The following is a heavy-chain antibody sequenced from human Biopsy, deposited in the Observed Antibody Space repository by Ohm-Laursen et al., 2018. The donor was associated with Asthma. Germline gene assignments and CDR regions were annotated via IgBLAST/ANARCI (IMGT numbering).Heavy chain of an antibody. V-gene: IGHV3-30-3*01. J-gene: IGHJ4*02. CDR3: ARDMNRDGWYFDY. Sequence: SLRLSCAAPGFTFSTYAMHWVRQAPGKGLEWVAVISYDGSSKYYADSVKGRFTISRDNSKNTLYLQMNSLRGDDTAVYYCARDMNRDGWYFDYWGQGTLVTVSS. CDR2: ISYDGSSK. D-gene: IGHD5-24*01. CDR1: GFTFSTYA.